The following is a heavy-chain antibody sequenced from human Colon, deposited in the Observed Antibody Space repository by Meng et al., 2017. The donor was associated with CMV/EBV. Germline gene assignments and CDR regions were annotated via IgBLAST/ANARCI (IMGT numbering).Heavy chain of an antibody. CDR2: IGTAGDT. V-gene: IGHV3-13*01. J-gene: IGHJ6*02. D-gene: IGHD3-16*01. CDR3: ARVLGELPGYYGMDV. CDR1: GFTFSSYD. Sequence: GESLKISCAASGFTFSSYDMHWVRQATGKGLEWVSAIGTAGDTYYPGSVKGRFTISRENAKNSLYLQMNSLRAGDTAVYYCARVLGELPGYYGMDVWGQGTMVTVSS.